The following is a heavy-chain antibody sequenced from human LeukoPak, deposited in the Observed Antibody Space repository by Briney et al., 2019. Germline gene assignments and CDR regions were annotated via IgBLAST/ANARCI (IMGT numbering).Heavy chain of an antibody. CDR2: INHSGST. V-gene: IGHV4-34*01. J-gene: IGHJ4*02. Sequence: PSETLSLTCAVYGGSFSGYYWSWIRQPPGKGLEWIGEINHSGSTNYNPSLKSRVTISVDTSKNQFSLKLSSVTAADTAVYYCARGSGSKAARPKYFDYWGQGTLVTVSS. CDR1: GGSFSGYY. CDR3: ARGSGSKAARPKYFDY. D-gene: IGHD6-6*01.